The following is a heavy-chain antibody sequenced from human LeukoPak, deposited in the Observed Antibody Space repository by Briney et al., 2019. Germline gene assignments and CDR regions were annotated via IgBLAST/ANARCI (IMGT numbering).Heavy chain of an antibody. CDR1: GFTFSSYA. V-gene: IGHV3-74*01. CDR3: AGSYYADFGTTYSLDY. CDR2: IKTDGIST. J-gene: IGHJ4*02. D-gene: IGHD4/OR15-4a*01. Sequence: GGSLRLSCAASGFTFSSYAMTWVRQAPGKGLVWVSHIKTDGISTNYADSVKGRFTISRDNAKNTLYLQMNSLRAEDTAVYYCAGSYYADFGTTYSLDYWGRGALVTVSS.